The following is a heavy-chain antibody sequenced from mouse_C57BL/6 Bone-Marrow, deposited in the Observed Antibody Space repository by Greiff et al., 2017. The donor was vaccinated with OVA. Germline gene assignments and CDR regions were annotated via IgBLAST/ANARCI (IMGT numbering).Heavy chain of an antibody. V-gene: IGHV5-12*01. CDR1: GFTFSDYY. CDR3: ARHTFYYYAMDY. J-gene: IGHJ4*01. Sequence: EVKLMESGGGLVQPGGSLKLSCAASGFTFSDYYMYWVRQTPEKRLEWVAYISNGGGSTYYPDTVKGRFTISRDNAKNTLYLQMSRLKSEDTAMYYCARHTFYYYAMDYWGQGTSVTVSS. CDR2: ISNGGGST.